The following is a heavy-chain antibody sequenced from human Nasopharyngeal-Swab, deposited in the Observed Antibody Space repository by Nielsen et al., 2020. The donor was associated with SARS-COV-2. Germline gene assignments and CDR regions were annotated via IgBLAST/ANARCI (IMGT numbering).Heavy chain of an antibody. V-gene: IGHV4-39*01. CDR3: ARHKSWNWGPVWFDP. CDR2: IYYSGST. J-gene: IGHJ5*02. D-gene: IGHD7-27*01. Sequence: SETLSLTCTVPCGSISSSSYYWGWIRQPPGKGLEWIGSIYYSGSTYYNPSLKSRVTISVDTSKNQFSLKLSSVTAADTAVYYCARHKSWNWGPVWFDPWGQGTLVTVSS. CDR1: CGSISSSSYY.